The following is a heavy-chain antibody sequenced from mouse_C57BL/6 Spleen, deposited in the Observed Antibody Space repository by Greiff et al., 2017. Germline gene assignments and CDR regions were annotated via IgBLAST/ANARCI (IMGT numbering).Heavy chain of an antibody. Sequence: EVKLVESGGGLVKPGGSLKLSCAASGFTFSDYGMHWVRQAPEKGLEWVAYISSGSSTIYYADTVKGRFTISRDNAKNTLFLQMTSLRSEDTAMYYCARCYYYGSSPFAYWGQGTLVTVSA. CDR3: ARCYYYGSSPFAY. D-gene: IGHD1-1*01. V-gene: IGHV5-17*01. J-gene: IGHJ3*01. CDR1: GFTFSDYG. CDR2: ISSGSSTI.